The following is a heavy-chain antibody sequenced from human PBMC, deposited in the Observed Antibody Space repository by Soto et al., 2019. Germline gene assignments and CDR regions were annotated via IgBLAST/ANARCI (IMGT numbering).Heavy chain of an antibody. CDR1: GFTFDDNA. J-gene: IGHJ4*02. CDR3: AISQDRGGRTMFIY. V-gene: IGHV3-9*01. CDR2: INWKSDI. Sequence: GGSLRLSCAVSGFTFDDNAMHWVRQAPEKGLEWVSGINWKSDIGYADSVKGRFTISRDNAENSLYLQMNSLRAEDTALYYCAISQDRGGRTMFIYWGQGTQVTVSS. D-gene: IGHD3-10*02.